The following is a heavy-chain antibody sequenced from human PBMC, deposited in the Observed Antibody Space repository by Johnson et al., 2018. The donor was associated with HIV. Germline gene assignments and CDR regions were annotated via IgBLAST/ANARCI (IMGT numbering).Heavy chain of an antibody. V-gene: IGHV3-20*04. CDR1: GFNVDDYA. Sequence: VQLVESGGGVVRPGGSLRLSCAASGFNVDDYAMSWVRQAPGTGLEWVSGINWNGGSTGYADSVKGRFTISRDNAKNSLYLQMNSLRVEDTALYYCARGGVGDVFDIWGQGTMVTVSS. CDR2: INWNGGST. J-gene: IGHJ3*02. D-gene: IGHD1-26*01. CDR3: ARGGVGDVFDI.